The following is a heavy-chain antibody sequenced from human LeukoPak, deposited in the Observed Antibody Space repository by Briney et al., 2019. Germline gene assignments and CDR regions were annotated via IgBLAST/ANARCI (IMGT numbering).Heavy chain of an antibody. CDR3: ARGSKWWYGMDV. V-gene: IGHV1-8*01. D-gene: IGHD2-15*01. Sequence: ASVKVSCKASGYTFTSYDINWVRQATGQGLGWMGWMNPNSGNTGYAQKFQGRVTMTRNTSISTAYMELSSLRSEDTAVYYCARGSKWWYGMDVWGQGTTVTVSS. CDR2: MNPNSGNT. J-gene: IGHJ6*02. CDR1: GYTFTSYD.